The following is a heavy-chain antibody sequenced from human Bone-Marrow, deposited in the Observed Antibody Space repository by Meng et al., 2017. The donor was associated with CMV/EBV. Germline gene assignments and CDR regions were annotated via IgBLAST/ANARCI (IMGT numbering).Heavy chain of an antibody. J-gene: IGHJ4*02. D-gene: IGHD3-10*01. CDR2: INPQSGDT. CDR3: ARDMTTTWYGGTDS. V-gene: IGHV1-2*02. Sequence: ASVKVSCKASGYTFTGHSMHWVRQAPGQGLEWMGWINPQSGDTNYAQNFQGRVTLTRDTSISTAYMELSSLRSDDMAMYYCARDMTTTWYGGTDSWGQGTLVTVSS. CDR1: GYTFTGHS.